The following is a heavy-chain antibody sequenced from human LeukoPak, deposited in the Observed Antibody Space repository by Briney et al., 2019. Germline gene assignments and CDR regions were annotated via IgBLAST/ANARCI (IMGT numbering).Heavy chain of an antibody. CDR1: GGSFSGYY. Sequence: SETLSLTCAVYGGSFSGYYWSWIRQPPGKGLEWIGEINHSGSTNYNPSLKSRVTISVDTSKNQFSLKLSSVTAADTAVYSCARAHVDWFDPWGQGTLVTVSS. J-gene: IGHJ5*02. CDR3: ARAHVDWFDP. CDR2: INHSGST. V-gene: IGHV4-34*01.